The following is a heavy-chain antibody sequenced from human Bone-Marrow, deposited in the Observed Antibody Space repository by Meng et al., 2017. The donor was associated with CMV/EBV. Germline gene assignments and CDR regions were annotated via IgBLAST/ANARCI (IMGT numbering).Heavy chain of an antibody. D-gene: IGHD3-3*01. CDR3: ALEEGGIFVDY. Sequence: SETLSLTCTVSGGSASSGSYYWSWIRQPPGKGLEWIGYIYYSGSTNYNPSLKSRVTMSVDTSKNQFSLKLSSVTAADTAVYYCALEEGGIFVDYWGQGTLVTVSS. CDR1: GGSASSGSYY. CDR2: IYYSGST. J-gene: IGHJ4*02. V-gene: IGHV4-61*01.